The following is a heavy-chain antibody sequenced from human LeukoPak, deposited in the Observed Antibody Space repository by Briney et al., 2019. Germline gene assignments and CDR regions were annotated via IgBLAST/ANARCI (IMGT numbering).Heavy chain of an antibody. CDR2: INPSGGST. V-gene: IGHV1-46*01. D-gene: IGHD2-15*01. J-gene: IGHJ3*02. Sequence: ASVKVSCKASGYTFTSYYMHWVRQAPGQGLEWMGIINPSGGSTSYAQKFQGRVTMTRDTSARTAYMELSSLRSEDMAVYYCARNRGYSSGGSCTLAAFDIWGQGTMVTVSS. CDR1: GYTFTSYY. CDR3: ARNRGYSSGGSCTLAAFDI.